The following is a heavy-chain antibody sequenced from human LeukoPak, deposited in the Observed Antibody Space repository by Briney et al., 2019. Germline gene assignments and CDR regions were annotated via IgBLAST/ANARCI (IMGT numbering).Heavy chain of an antibody. CDR3: ASWPPFDY. CDR2: INHSGST. V-gene: IGHV4-34*01. CDR1: GGSISSYY. J-gene: IGHJ4*02. Sequence: KPSETLSLTCTVSGGSISSYYWSWIRQPPGKGLEWIGEINHSGSTNYNPSLKSRVTISVDTSKNQFSLKLSSVTAADTAVYYCASWPPFDYWGQGTLVTVSS.